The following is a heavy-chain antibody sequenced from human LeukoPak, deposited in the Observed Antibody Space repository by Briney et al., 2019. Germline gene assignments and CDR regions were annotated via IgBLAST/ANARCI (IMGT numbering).Heavy chain of an antibody. D-gene: IGHD2-2*01. V-gene: IGHV3-7*01. CDR1: GLAFSNCW. Sequence: GGSLRLSCAASGLAFSNCWMSWVRQAPGKGPEWVANIKQDGSEEYYVNSVKGRFTISRDNAKNSVYLQMNSLRVEETAVYYCASRYCSTPTFPYLGVFDYWGQGALVTVSS. CDR2: IKQDGSEE. J-gene: IGHJ4*02. CDR3: ASRYCSTPTFPYLGVFDY.